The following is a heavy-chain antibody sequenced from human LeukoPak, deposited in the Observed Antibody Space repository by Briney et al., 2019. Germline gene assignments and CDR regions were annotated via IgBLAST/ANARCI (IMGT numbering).Heavy chain of an antibody. D-gene: IGHD3-10*01. J-gene: IGHJ4*02. CDR1: GFTFSEYS. CDR3: ARQVSGYGSGSFYFDY. CDR2: ISTSSSHI. Sequence: GGSLRLSCAASGFTFSEYSMNWVRQAPGKGLEGVSFISTSSSHIYYADSVKGRFTISRDNARNSVSLQMNSLRAEDTAVYYCARQVSGYGSGSFYFDYWGQGMLVTVSS. V-gene: IGHV3-21*01.